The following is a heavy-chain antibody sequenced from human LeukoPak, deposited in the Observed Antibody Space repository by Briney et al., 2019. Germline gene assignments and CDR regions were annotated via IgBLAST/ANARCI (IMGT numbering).Heavy chain of an antibody. D-gene: IGHD6-6*01. V-gene: IGHV4-59*08. CDR3: ARTKYLTYYFDS. J-gene: IGHJ4*02. CDR1: GGSINSYY. Sequence: SETLSLTCTVSGGSINSYYWTWFRQPPGKGLEWIGYMYYSGTTNYNPSLKTRVTISVDTSKSHFSLNLSSVTAADTAIYYCARTKYLTYYFDSWGQGTLVTVSS. CDR2: MYYSGTT.